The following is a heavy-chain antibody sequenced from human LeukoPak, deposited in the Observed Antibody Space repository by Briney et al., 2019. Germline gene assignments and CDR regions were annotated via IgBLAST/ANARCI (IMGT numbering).Heavy chain of an antibody. CDR1: GGSISSGGYY. D-gene: IGHD2-21*02. Sequence: SETLSLTCTVSGGSISSGGYYWRWIRQHPGKGLEWIGYIYYSGSTYYNPSLKSRVTISVDTSKNQFSLKLSSVTAADTAVYYCAGRYCGGDCSDYWGQGTLVTVSS. J-gene: IGHJ4*02. CDR3: AGRYCGGDCSDY. V-gene: IGHV4-31*03. CDR2: IYYSGST.